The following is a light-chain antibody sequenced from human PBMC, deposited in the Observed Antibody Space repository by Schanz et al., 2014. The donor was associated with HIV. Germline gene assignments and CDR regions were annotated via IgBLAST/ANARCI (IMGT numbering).Light chain of an antibody. CDR3: HLYGRS. CDR2: GAS. Sequence: EIVMTQSPATLSVSPGERATLSCRASQSVSSNLAWYQQKPGQAPRLLIYGASTRATGIPDRFSGSASGTDFTLTISRLEPEDFAVYYCHLYGRSFGPGTIVDVK. J-gene: IGKJ3*01. CDR1: QSVSSN. V-gene: IGKV3-20*01.